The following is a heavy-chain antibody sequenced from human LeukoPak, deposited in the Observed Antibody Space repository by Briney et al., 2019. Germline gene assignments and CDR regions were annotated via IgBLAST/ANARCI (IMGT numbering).Heavy chain of an antibody. CDR3: AKDEADRLITIFGVVTLGGFDY. V-gene: IGHV3-30*02. CDR1: GFTFSSYG. CDR2: IRYDGSNK. Sequence: RTGGSLRLSCAASGFTFSSYGMHWVRQAPGKGLEWVAFIRYDGSNKYYADSVKGRFTISRDNSKNTLYLQMNSLRAEDTAVYYCAKDEADRLITIFGVVTLGGFDYWGQGTLVTVSS. J-gene: IGHJ4*02. D-gene: IGHD3-3*01.